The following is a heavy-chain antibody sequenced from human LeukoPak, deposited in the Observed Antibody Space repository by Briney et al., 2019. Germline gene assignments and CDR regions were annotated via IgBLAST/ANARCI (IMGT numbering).Heavy chain of an antibody. V-gene: IGHV4-59*08. J-gene: IGHJ5*02. CDR2: IYYSGST. CDR3: ARGRTVPMNWFDL. Sequence: SETLSLTCTVSGGSISSYYWSWIRQPPGKGLEWIGYIYYSGSTNYNPSLKSRVTISVDTSKNQFSLKLSSVTAADTAVYYCARGRTVPMNWFDLWGQGTLVTVSS. CDR1: GGSISSYY. D-gene: IGHD4-17*01.